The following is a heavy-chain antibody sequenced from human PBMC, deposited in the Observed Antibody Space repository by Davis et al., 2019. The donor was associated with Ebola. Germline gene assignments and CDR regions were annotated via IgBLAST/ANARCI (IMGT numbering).Heavy chain of an antibody. CDR1: GFTFSSYW. V-gene: IGHV3-74*01. Sequence: HTGGSLRLSCAASGFTFSSYWMHWVRQAPGKGLVWVSRISSDGSSTSYADSVKGRFTISRDNAKNSLYLQMNSLRAEDTAVYYCAKNSGDSYSAAGFWGQGTLVTVSS. CDR2: ISSDGSST. D-gene: IGHD2-21*02. J-gene: IGHJ4*02. CDR3: AKNSGDSYSAAGF.